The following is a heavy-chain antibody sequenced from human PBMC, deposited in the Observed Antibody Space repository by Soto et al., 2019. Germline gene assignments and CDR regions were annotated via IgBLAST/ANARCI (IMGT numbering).Heavy chain of an antibody. CDR2: ISAYNGNT. V-gene: IGHV1-18*01. CDR1: GYTFTSYG. D-gene: IGHD1-7*01. Sequence: QVQLVQSGAEVKKPGASVKVSCKASGYTFTSYGISWVRQAPGQGLEWMGWISAYNGNTNYAQKLQGRVTMTTDTSTSTAYMELRSLRSDDTAVYYCAREVRYIWNSELGNWFDPWGQGTLVTVSS. CDR3: AREVRYIWNSELGNWFDP. J-gene: IGHJ5*02.